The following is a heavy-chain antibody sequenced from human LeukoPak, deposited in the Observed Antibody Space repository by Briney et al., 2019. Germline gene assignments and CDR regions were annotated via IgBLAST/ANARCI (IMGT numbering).Heavy chain of an antibody. D-gene: IGHD1-26*01. CDR3: ARRRYSGSYPPAFDI. Sequence: GGSLRLSCAASGFSFSSYWMSWVRQAAGKGLEWVANIKVDGSEKYYVDSVKGRFTISRDNAKNSLYLQMNSLRAEDTAVYYCARRRYSGSYPPAFDIWGQGTVVTVSS. V-gene: IGHV3-7*01. CDR2: IKVDGSEK. J-gene: IGHJ3*02. CDR1: GFSFSSYW.